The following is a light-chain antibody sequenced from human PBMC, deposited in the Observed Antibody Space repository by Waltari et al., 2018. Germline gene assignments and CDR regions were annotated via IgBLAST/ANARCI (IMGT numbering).Light chain of an antibody. V-gene: IGLV2-23*02. CDR3: CSYAGNYVWV. Sequence: QSALTQPAAVSGSPGQSVTLSCIGPSRDIGRYDIASWYQQHPGNAPKLVISDVSKRPSGVSDRFSGSKSGDTASLTISGLQFEDEADYYCCSYAGNYVWVFGGGTRLTVL. CDR1: SRDIGRYDI. CDR2: DVS. J-gene: IGLJ3*02.